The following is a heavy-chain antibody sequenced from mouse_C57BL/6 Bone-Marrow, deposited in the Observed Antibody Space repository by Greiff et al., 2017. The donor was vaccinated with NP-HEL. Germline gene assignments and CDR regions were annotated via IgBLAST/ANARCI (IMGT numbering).Heavy chain of an antibody. CDR2: IYPGSGST. V-gene: IGHV1-55*01. Sequence: QVQLQQPGAELVKPGASVKMSCKASGYTFTSYWITWVKQRPGQGLEWIGDIYPGSGSTNYNEKFKSKATLTVDTSSSTAYMQLSSLTSEDSAVYYCARRNYYRSRNYFDYWGQGTTLTVSS. CDR1: GYTFTSYW. J-gene: IGHJ2*01. D-gene: IGHD1-1*01. CDR3: ARRNYYRSRNYFDY.